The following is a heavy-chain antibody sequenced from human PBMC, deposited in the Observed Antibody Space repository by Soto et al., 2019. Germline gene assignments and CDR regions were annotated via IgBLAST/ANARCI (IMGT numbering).Heavy chain of an antibody. D-gene: IGHD2-2*02. J-gene: IGHJ5*02. CDR3: AGVGGYCSSTSCYMGGLFDP. CDR2: IIPIFGTA. Sequence: SVKVSCKASGGTFSSYAISWVRQAPGQGLDWMGGIIPIFGTANYAQKFQGRVTITADESRSTAFMELSSLRSEDTAVYYCAGVGGYCSSTSCYMGGLFDPWGQGTLVTVSS. CDR1: GGTFSSYA. V-gene: IGHV1-69*13.